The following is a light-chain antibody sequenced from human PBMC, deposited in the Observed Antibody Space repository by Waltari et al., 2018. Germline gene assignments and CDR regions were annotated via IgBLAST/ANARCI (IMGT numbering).Light chain of an antibody. CDR2: GAS. Sequence: EIVLPQSPGTLSLSPGDRATLSCRASQSIGRYLVWYQQKPGQAPRPLIYGASSRAAGIPDRFSGSGSGTDFSLTINRLEPEDFAVYYCQNHERLPAVFGQGTKVEIK. CDR3: QNHERLPAV. V-gene: IGKV3-20*01. CDR1: QSIGRY. J-gene: IGKJ1*01.